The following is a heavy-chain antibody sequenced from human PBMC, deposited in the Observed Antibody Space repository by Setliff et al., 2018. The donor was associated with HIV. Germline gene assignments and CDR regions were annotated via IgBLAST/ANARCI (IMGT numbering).Heavy chain of an antibody. J-gene: IGHJ4*02. Sequence: PSETLSLTCAVSGGSISSSNWWSWVRQPPGKGLEWIGEIYHSGSANYNPSLKSRVIISVDTAKNQFSLNMISMTAADTAVYYCAREKSIPTTWFGGYYYDYWGQGTLVTVSS. CDR1: GGSISSSNW. V-gene: IGHV4-4*02. CDR3: AREKSIPTTWFGGYYYDY. D-gene: IGHD3-10*01. CDR2: IYHSGSA.